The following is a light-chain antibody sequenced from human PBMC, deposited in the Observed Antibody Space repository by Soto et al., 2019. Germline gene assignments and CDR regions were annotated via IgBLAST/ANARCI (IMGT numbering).Light chain of an antibody. V-gene: IGKV2-28*01. J-gene: IGKJ1*01. CDR2: LGS. CDR3: MQAVQTPRT. CDR1: QSLLHSNGNIY. Sequence: DIVLTQSPLSLPVTPGEPASISCRSSQSLLHSNGNIYLDWYLQKTGQSPQLLIYLGSIRASGFPDRFRGSGSGTDFTLKITRVEAADVGVDYFMQAVQTPRTFGQGTKVEIK.